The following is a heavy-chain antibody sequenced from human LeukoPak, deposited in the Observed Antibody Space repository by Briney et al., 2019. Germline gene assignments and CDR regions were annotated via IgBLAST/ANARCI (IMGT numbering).Heavy chain of an antibody. V-gene: IGHV3-23*01. Sequence: PGGSLRLSCAASGFTFSSNSMSWVRQAPGKGLEWVSTISRSGGVTYYPDSAGGRFTISKDNSKNTLHLQMNSLRAEDTAIYYCAKGPEGAPPKCLQWGQRPLVPVSS. D-gene: IGHD4/OR15-4a*01. CDR2: ISRSGGVT. CDR3: AKGPEGAPPKCLQ. CDR1: GFTFSSNS. J-gene: IGHJ4*02.